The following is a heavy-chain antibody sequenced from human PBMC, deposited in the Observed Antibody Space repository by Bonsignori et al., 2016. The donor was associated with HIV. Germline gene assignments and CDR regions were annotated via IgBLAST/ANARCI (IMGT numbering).Heavy chain of an antibody. CDR3: ARAGAIAAFDI. V-gene: IGHV4-34*01. CDR2: INHSGST. D-gene: IGHD2-8*02. Sequence: RQAPGKGLEWIGEINHSGSTNYNPSLKSRVTISIDTSKNQFSLKLSSVTAADTAVYYCARAGAIAAFDIWGQGTMVTVSS. J-gene: IGHJ3*02.